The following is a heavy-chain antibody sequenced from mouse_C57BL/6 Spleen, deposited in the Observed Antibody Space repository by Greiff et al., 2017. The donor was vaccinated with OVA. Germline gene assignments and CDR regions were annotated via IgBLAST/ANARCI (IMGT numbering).Heavy chain of an antibody. CDR3: ASGPYYFDY. D-gene: IGHD3-1*01. CDR2: IDPSDSYT. J-gene: IGHJ2*01. CDR1: GYTFTSYW. V-gene: IGHV1-69*01. Sequence: QVQLQQPGAELVMPGASVKLSCKASGYTFTSYWMHWVKQRPGQGLEWIGEIDPSDSYTNYNQKFKGKSTLTVDKSSSTAYMQRSSLTSEDSAVYYCASGPYYFDYWGQGTTLTVSS.